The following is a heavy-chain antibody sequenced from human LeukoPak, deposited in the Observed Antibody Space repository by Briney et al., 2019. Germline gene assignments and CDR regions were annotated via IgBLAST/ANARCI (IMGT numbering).Heavy chain of an antibody. Sequence: SETLSLTCTVSGGSISSYYWSWIRQPPGKGLEWIGYIYYSGSTNYNPSLKSRVIISVDTSKNQFSLKLSSVTAADTAVYYCARGVVGITTDDAFDIWGQGTMVTVSS. V-gene: IGHV4-59*01. CDR3: ARGVVGITTDDAFDI. J-gene: IGHJ3*02. CDR1: GGSISSYY. CDR2: IYYSGST. D-gene: IGHD3-16*02.